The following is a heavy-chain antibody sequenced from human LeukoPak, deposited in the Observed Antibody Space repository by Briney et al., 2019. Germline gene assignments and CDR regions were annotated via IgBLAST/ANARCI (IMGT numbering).Heavy chain of an antibody. CDR3: ARDLNRRVFTDY. CDR1: GFTFSSYR. V-gene: IGHV3-21*01. Sequence: PGGSLRLSCAASGFTFSSYRMNWVRQAPGKGLEWVSSISSSSSYIYYADSVEGRITVSRDNAKNTLYLQMDSLRAEDTAVYYCARDLNRRVFTDYWGQGTLVTVSS. CDR2: ISSSSSYI. J-gene: IGHJ4*02.